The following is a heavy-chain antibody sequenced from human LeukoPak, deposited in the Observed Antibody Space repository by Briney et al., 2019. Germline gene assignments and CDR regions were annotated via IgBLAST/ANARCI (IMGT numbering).Heavy chain of an antibody. CDR3: ATRYYDFWSGYFL. D-gene: IGHD3-3*01. V-gene: IGHV1-3*01. CDR1: GYTFTTYA. Sequence: ASVKVSCKASGYTFTTYAMHWVRQAPGQRLEWMGWINAGNGNTKYSQKLQGRVTITRDTSASTAYMELSSLKSEDTAVYYCATRYYDFWSGYFLWGQGTLVTVSS. CDR2: INAGNGNT. J-gene: IGHJ4*02.